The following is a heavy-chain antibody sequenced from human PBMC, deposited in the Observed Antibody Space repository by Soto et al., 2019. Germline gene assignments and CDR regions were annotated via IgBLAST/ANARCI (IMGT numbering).Heavy chain of an antibody. J-gene: IGHJ4*02. CDR1: GYTFTSYG. CDR2: ISAYNGNT. Sequence: ASVKVSCKASGYTFTSYGISWVRQAPGQGLEWMGWISAYNGNTNYAQKLQGRVTMTTDTSTSTAYMELRSLRSDDTAVYYCARDHPRVIAARPYFDYWGQGTLVTVSS. V-gene: IGHV1-18*01. D-gene: IGHD6-6*01. CDR3: ARDHPRVIAARPYFDY.